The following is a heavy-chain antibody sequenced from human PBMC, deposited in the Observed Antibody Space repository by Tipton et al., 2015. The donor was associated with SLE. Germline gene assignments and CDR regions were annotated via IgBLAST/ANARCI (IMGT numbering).Heavy chain of an antibody. V-gene: IGHV4-4*07. CDR3: ARVGCSGGSCYVDY. D-gene: IGHD2-15*01. Sequence: LRFSCTVSGGSISSYYWSWIRQPAGKGLEWVGRFYTSGSTNYNPSLKSRVTMSVDTSKNQFSLKLSSVTAADTAVYYCARVGCSGGSCYVDYWGQGTLVTVSS. CDR1: GGSISSYY. CDR2: FYTSGST. J-gene: IGHJ4*02.